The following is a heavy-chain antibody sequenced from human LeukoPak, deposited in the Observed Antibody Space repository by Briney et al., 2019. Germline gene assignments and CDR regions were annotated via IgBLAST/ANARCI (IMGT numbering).Heavy chain of an antibody. CDR2: ISGYNGNT. CDR1: GYTFISYG. V-gene: IGHV1-18*01. CDR3: ARELGGAGSYFFPYYGMDV. J-gene: IGHJ6*02. Sequence: ASVKVSCKASGYTFISYGINWVRQAPGQGLEWMGWISGYNGNTNYAQNLQGRVTMTRDTSTSTAYMEQRSLRSDGTAVYYCARELGGAGSYFFPYYGMDVWGQGTTVTVSS. D-gene: IGHD3-10*01.